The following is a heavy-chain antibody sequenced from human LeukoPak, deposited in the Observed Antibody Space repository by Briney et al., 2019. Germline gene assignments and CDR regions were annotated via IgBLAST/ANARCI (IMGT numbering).Heavy chain of an antibody. CDR3: AHLLHLYASGNLAQNFDY. D-gene: IGHD3-10*01. Sequence: SGPTLVKPTQTLTLSCTFYGFSLSTRGVGVGWIRQPPGKALEWLTHIYWDGDTRYSPSLKTRLTVTKDTSKHQVVLTMTNMDPADTATYYCAHLLHLYASGNLAQNFDYWGQGTLVTVSS. CDR1: GFSLSTRGVG. CDR2: IYWDGDT. J-gene: IGHJ4*02. V-gene: IGHV2-5*02.